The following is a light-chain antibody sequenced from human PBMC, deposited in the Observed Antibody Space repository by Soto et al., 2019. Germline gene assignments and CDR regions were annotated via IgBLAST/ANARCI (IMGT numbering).Light chain of an antibody. J-gene: IGKJ1*01. CDR2: GAS. Sequence: IVVTQSAATLSVSPWERATLSWGASQSVSSNLAWYQQKPGQAPRLLIYGASTRATGIPARFSGSGSGTEVNLTISSLQSEDVAVYYCQQYNNWPRTFGQGTKVDIK. CDR3: QQYNNWPRT. V-gene: IGKV3-15*01. CDR1: QSVSSN.